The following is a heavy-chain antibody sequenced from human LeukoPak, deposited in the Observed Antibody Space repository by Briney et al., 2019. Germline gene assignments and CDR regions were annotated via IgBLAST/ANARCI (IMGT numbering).Heavy chain of an antibody. V-gene: IGHV4-30-4*08. CDR1: GGSISSGDYY. Sequence: PSETLFLTCTVSGGSISSGDYYWSWIRQPPGKGLEWIGYIYYSGSTYYNPSLKSRVTISVDTSKNQFSLKLSSVTAADTAVYYCARVDSSSWRPMKFDYWGQGTLVTVSS. J-gene: IGHJ4*02. D-gene: IGHD6-13*01. CDR3: ARVDSSSWRPMKFDY. CDR2: IYYSGST.